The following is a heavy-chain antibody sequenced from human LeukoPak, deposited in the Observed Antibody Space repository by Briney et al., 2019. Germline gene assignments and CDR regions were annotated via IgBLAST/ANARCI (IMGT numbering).Heavy chain of an antibody. Sequence: GGSLRLSCAASGFTVSSNYMSWVRQAPGKGLEWVSAISGSGGSTYYADSVKGRFTISRDNSKNTLYLQMNSLRAEDTAVYYCAKDSQITGTPYYYGMDVWGQGTTVTVSS. CDR3: AKDSQITGTPYYYGMDV. J-gene: IGHJ6*02. V-gene: IGHV3-23*01. D-gene: IGHD1-20*01. CDR2: ISGSGGST. CDR1: GFTVSSNY.